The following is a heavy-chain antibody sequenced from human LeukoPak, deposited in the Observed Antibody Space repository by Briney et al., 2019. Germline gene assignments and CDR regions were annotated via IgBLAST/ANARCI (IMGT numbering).Heavy chain of an antibody. CDR1: GYTLTELS. V-gene: IGHV1-24*01. CDR2: FDPEDGET. Sequence: GASVKVSCKVSGYTLTELSMHWVRQAPGKGLEWMGSFDPEDGETIYAQKFQGRVTVTEETSTDTAYMELSSLRYEDTAVYYCATQKGYNGSYENRFDSWGQGTLVTVSS. J-gene: IGHJ5*01. D-gene: IGHD1-26*01. CDR3: ATQKGYNGSYENRFDS.